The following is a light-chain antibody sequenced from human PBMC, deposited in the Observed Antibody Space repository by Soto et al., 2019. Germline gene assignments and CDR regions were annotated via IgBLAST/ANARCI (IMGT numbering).Light chain of an antibody. Sequence: QSVVTQEPSLTVSPGGTVTLTCGSSTGTVTSGHFPFWFQQKPGQAPRTLISDTSNKHSWTPARFSGSLLGDKAALTLSGAQPEDEAEYYCLLSVPGAVVFGGGTKVTVL. CDR2: DTS. V-gene: IGLV7-46*01. J-gene: IGLJ2*01. CDR3: LLSVPGAVV. CDR1: TGTVTSGHF.